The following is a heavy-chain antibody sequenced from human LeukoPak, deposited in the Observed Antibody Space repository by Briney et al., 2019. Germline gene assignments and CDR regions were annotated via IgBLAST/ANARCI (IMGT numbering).Heavy chain of an antibody. CDR3: ARGSPPQLGYCSSTSCYPFDY. CDR1: GGSFSGYY. Sequence: SETLSLTCAVYGGSFSGYYWSWIRQPPGKGLEWIGEINHSGSTNYNPSLKSRVTISVDMSKNQFSLKLSSVTAADTAVYYCARGSPPQLGYCSSTSCYPFDYWGQGTLVTVSS. V-gene: IGHV4-34*01. D-gene: IGHD2-2*01. CDR2: INHSGST. J-gene: IGHJ4*02.